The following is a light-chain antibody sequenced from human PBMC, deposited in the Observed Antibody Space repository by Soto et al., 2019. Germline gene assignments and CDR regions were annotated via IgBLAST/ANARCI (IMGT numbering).Light chain of an antibody. CDR3: QRYYRLWA. Sequence: DIQMTQSPSTLSASVGDRVTITCRASQSISSWLAWYQQKPGKAPKLLIYDASSLESGVPSWFGGSGSGTEFTLTISSLQPDDFATYCCQRYYRLWAFGQGTKVDIK. CDR2: DAS. J-gene: IGKJ1*01. V-gene: IGKV1-5*01. CDR1: QSISSW.